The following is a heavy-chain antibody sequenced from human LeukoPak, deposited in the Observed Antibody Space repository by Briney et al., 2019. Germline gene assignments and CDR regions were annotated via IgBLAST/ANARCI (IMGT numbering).Heavy chain of an antibody. V-gene: IGHV3-66*03. D-gene: IGHD1-7*01. CDR3: ARDGNWNYVHYYYYMDV. J-gene: IGHJ6*03. CDR2: INWNSGSI. Sequence: GGSLRLSCAASGFTVSSNYMSWVRQAPGKGLEWVSGINWNSGSIDYAESVKGRFTISRDNAKNSLYLQMNSLRAEDTAVYYCARDGNWNYVHYYYYMDVWGKGTTVTVSS. CDR1: GFTVSSNY.